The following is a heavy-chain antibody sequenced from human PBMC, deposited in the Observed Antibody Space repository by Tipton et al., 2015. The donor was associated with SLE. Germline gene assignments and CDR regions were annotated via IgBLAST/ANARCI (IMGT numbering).Heavy chain of an antibody. Sequence: TLSLTCTVSGGSISSSSYYWGWIRQPPGKGLEWVGSIYYSGSTNYNPSLKSRDTISVDTSKNQFSLKLSSVTAADTAVYYCARRGGEAFDIWGQGTMVTVSS. J-gene: IGHJ3*02. D-gene: IGHD6-25*01. V-gene: IGHV4-39*07. CDR3: ARRGGEAFDI. CDR1: GGSISSSSYY. CDR2: IYYSGST.